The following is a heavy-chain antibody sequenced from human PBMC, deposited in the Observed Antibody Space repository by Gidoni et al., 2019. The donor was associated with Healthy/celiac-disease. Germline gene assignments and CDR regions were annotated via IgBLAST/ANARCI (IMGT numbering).Heavy chain of an antibody. CDR2: IYHSGST. J-gene: IGHJ3*02. CDR1: GYSISSGYY. D-gene: IGHD6-13*01. CDR3: ALMYSRDAFDI. V-gene: IGHV4-38-2*01. Sequence: QVQLQESGPGLVEPSETLARTCAVSGYSISSGYYWGWIRPPPGQGLEWIGSIYHSGSTYYNPSLTSRVTIPVDTPKTQFSLKLSSVTAADTAVYYCALMYSRDAFDIWGQGTMVTVSS.